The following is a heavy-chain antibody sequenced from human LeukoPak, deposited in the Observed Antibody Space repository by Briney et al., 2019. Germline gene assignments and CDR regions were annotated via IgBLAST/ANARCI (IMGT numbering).Heavy chain of an antibody. CDR1: GFTFSTYS. V-gene: IGHV3-7*01. J-gene: IGHJ4*02. D-gene: IGHD2-21*02. CDR2: INKDGSEK. CDR3: ARGFQRGDSPV. Sequence: GGSLRLSCAASGFTFSTYSLSWLRQAPGKGREWVAKINKDGSEKGYVDSVKGRFTISRDNAKGSLYLQLNSLGAEDTAVYYCARGFQRGDSPVWGQGTLVTVSS.